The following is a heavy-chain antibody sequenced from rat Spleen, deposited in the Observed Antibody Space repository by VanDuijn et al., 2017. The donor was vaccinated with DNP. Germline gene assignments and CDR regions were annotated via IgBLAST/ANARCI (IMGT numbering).Heavy chain of an antibody. J-gene: IGHJ2*01. V-gene: IGHV5-29*01. CDR1: GFTFSKNA. CDR3: ARQDPFDY. Sequence: EVQLVESGGGLVQPGRSLKVSCVASGFTFSKNAMAWVRQAPKKGLEWVASISNTGDNTYYSDSVKGRFTISRDNAKSTLYLQMDSLRSEDTATYYCARQDPFDYWGQGVMVTVSS. CDR2: ISNTGDNT.